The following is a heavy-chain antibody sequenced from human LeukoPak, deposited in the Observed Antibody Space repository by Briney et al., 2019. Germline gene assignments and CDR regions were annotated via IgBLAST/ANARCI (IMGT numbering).Heavy chain of an antibody. CDR1: GYTFTGYY. CDR3: VSGSKWDF. CDR2: INPQSGGT. D-gene: IGHD1-26*01. J-gene: IGHJ4*02. V-gene: IGHV1-2*02. Sequence: ASVKVSCKASGYTFTGYYIHWVRQAPGQGFEWMGWINPQSGGTKYAQKLQGRVTMTRDTSISTAYMELSNLRSDDTAVYYCVSGSKWDFWGQGTLVTVSS.